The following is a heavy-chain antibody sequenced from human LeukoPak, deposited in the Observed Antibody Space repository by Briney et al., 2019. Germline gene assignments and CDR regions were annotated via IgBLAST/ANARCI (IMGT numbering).Heavy chain of an antibody. V-gene: IGHV4-59*01. J-gene: IGHJ3*02. CDR3: ARDFRYYESSGYYAFDI. CDR2: LYYSGST. D-gene: IGHD3-22*01. CDR1: GGSIRTYY. Sequence: SETLSLTCTVSGGSIRTYYWSWIRQAPGKGLEWIGYLYYSGSTNYNPSLKSRVTISVDTSKNQFSLKLSSVTAADTAVYYCARDFRYYESSGYYAFDIWGQGTMATASS.